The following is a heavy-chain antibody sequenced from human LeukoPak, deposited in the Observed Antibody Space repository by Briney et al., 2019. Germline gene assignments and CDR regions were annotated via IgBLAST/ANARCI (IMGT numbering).Heavy chain of an antibody. D-gene: IGHD6-19*01. CDR3: ARVIEDAYSSGWTDAYDY. Sequence: GGSLRLSCAASGFTFSNYPMHWVRQAPGKGPEWVAVISYDGSNKYYADSVKGRFTISRDNSKNTLYLQMNSLRTEDTAVYYCARVIEDAYSSGWTDAYDYWGQGTLVTVSS. CDR2: ISYDGSNK. V-gene: IGHV3-30*04. CDR1: GFTFSNYP. J-gene: IGHJ4*02.